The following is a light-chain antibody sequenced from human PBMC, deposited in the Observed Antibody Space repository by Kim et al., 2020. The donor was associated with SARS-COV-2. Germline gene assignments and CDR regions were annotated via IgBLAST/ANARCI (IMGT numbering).Light chain of an antibody. V-gene: IGKV1-5*01. Sequence: DIQMTQSPSALSASVGDRVTITCRASQSISMWLAWYQQKAGKAPKLVVYDASSLESGVPSRFRGSGSGTEFTLTISSLQPDDFATYYCLQYNGNSYTLGQGTKLEI. J-gene: IGKJ2*01. CDR1: QSISMW. CDR2: DAS. CDR3: LQYNGNSYT.